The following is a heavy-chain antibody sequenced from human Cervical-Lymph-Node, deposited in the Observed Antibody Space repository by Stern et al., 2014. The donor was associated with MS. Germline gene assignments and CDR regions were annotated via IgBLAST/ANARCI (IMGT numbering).Heavy chain of an antibody. CDR1: GYSFTSYF. CDR3: ARDEGADY. Sequence: VQLVESGAEVKKPGASVKVSCMASGYSFTSYFINWVRQAPGQGLEWMGIINPSAGKTNYAQKFQGRVVMTSDTYTGTVYMELSSLRSEDTAVYYCARDEGADYWGQGTLVTVSS. J-gene: IGHJ4*02. V-gene: IGHV1-46*01. CDR2: INPSAGKT.